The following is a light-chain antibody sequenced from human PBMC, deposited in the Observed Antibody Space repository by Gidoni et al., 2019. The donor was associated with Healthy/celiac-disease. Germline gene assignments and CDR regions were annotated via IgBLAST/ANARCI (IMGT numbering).Light chain of an antibody. CDR3: QQYNNWPPKT. CDR2: GAS. CDR1: QSVSSN. V-gene: IGKV3-15*01. J-gene: IGKJ1*01. Sequence: EIVMTQSPATRSVSPGERATLPCRASQSVSSNLAWYQQNPGQDPRPLSYGASTRATGIPARFSGSGSGTEFTLTISSLQSEDFAVYYCQQYNNWPPKTFGQGTKVEIK.